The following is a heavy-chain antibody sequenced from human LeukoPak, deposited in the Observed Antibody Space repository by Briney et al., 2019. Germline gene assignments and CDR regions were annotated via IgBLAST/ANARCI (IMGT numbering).Heavy chain of an antibody. D-gene: IGHD5-18*01. CDR2: SHYSGST. J-gene: IGHJ5*02. Sequence: SETLSLTCTVSGGSISSSNYYWGWIRQPPGNGLEWVGSSHYSGSTHYSPSIKSRVTISVDTSKNQFSLKLTSVTAADTAVYYCARQWILPWLSWFDPWGQGTLVTVSS. CDR1: GGSISSSNYY. CDR3: ARQWILPWLSWFDP. V-gene: IGHV4-39*01.